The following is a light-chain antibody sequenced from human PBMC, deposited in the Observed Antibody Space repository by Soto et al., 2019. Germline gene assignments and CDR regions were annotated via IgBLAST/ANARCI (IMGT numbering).Light chain of an antibody. CDR1: SSDVGGYSY. CDR2: EVS. CDR3: CSYTSSSTLYV. Sequence: QSVLTQPASVSGSPGQSITISCTGTSSDVGGYSYVSWYQHHPGKAPKLMIYEVSNRPSGVSIRFSGSKSGNTASLAISGLQAEDEADYYCCSYTSSSTLYVFGTGTKVTVL. V-gene: IGLV2-14*01. J-gene: IGLJ1*01.